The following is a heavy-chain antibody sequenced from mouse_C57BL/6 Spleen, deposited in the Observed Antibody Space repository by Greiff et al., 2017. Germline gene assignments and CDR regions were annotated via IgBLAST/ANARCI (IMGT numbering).Heavy chain of an antibody. CDR3: ASGYGYPNYFDY. CDR2: ISYDGSN. D-gene: IGHD2-2*01. V-gene: IGHV3-6*01. Sequence: EVKLQESGPGLVKPSQSLSLTCSVTGYSITSGYYWNWIRQFPGNILEWMGYISYDGSNNYNPSLKNRISITRDTSTNQFFLKLNSVTTEDTATYYCASGYGYPNYFDYWGQGTTLTVSS. CDR1: GYSITSGYY. J-gene: IGHJ2*01.